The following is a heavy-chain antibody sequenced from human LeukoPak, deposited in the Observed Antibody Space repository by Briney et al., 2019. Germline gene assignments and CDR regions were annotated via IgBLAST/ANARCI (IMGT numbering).Heavy chain of an antibody. J-gene: IGHJ3*02. CDR1: GFSFGSYA. CDR2: ICGSVSGSVYCT. CDR3: ARDQPPHGTLRPAKTRDRAFDI. Sequence: TGGSLRLSCAASGFSFGSYAMSWVRQAAGKGLEWVSEICGSVSGSVYCTHYADSVKGRFTISRDNSKKTLYLQMNSLRAEDTAVYYCARDQPPHGTLRPAKTRDRAFDIWGQGTMVTVSS. V-gene: IGHV3-23*01. D-gene: IGHD3-22*01.